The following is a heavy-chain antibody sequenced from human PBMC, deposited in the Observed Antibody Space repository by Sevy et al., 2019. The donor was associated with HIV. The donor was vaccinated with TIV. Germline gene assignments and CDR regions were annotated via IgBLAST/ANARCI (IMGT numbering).Heavy chain of an antibody. J-gene: IGHJ4*02. CDR1: GGSISSSSYY. Sequence: SETLSLTCTVSGGSISSSSYYWGWIRQPPGKGLEWIGIIYYSGSTYYNPSLKSRVTIFVDMSKNQFSLKLRSVTAADTALYYCARLRLSGGVTTGSYYFDYWGQGTLVTVSS. CDR2: IYYSGST. D-gene: IGHD1-1*01. V-gene: IGHV4-39*01. CDR3: ARLRLSGGVTTGSYYFDY.